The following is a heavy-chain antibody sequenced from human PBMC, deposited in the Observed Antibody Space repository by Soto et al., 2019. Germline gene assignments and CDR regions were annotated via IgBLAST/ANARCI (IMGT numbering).Heavy chain of an antibody. V-gene: IGHV1-69*06. CDR3: ARVIRSKPPGPYDSSGYTTYYYYYGMDV. CDR1: GYTFTSYG. D-gene: IGHD3-22*01. Sequence: EAAVKVSCQASGYTFTSYGIIWVRQDPGQGLELMGGIIPMFGTANYAQKFQGRVTITADKSTSTAYMELSSLRSEDTAVYYCARVIRSKPPGPYDSSGYTTYYYYYGMDVWGQGTTVTVSS. J-gene: IGHJ6*02. CDR2: IIPMFGTA.